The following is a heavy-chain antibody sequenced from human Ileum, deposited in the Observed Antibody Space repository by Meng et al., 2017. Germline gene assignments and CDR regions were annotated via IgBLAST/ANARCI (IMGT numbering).Heavy chain of an antibody. CDR3: ARDRDSSGYYPY. Sequence: QVQLQESGPGLVKPSQTLPLTCTVSGGSISSGDYYWSWIRQPPGKGLEWIGYIYYSGSTYYNPSLKSRLTISVDTSKNQFSLKLSSVTAADTAVYYCARDRDSSGYYPYWGQGTLVTVSS. CDR1: GGSISSGDYY. CDR2: IYYSGST. D-gene: IGHD3-22*01. V-gene: IGHV4-30-4*01. J-gene: IGHJ4*02.